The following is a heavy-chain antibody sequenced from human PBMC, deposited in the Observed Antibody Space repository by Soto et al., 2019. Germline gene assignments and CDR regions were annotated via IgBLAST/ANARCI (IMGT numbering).Heavy chain of an antibody. CDR1: GFTFSSYG. J-gene: IGHJ6*02. Sequence: QVQLVESGGGVVQPGRSLRLSCAASGFTFSSYGMHWVRQAPGKGLEWVAVISYDVSNKYYADSVKGRFTISRDNSKNRLYMQMNSLRAEDTAVYYCAKEGSDYDILTGSGYYGMDVWGQGTTVTVSS. CDR2: ISYDVSNK. D-gene: IGHD3-9*01. CDR3: AKEGSDYDILTGSGYYGMDV. V-gene: IGHV3-30*18.